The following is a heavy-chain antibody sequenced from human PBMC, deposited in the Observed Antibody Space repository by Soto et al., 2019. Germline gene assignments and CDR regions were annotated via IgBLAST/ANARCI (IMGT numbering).Heavy chain of an antibody. CDR1: GFSVTASY. V-gene: IGHV3-66*01. CDR3: ARAEVDMPTP. Sequence: EMYLVDSGGGLVQPGGSLRLSCAASGFSVTASYMIWVRQAPGKGLEFVSVIWTNGGTLYADSVKGRFILSRDNSMNTVYLQMNSLSVEDTAVYYCARAEVDMPTPWGQGTLVTVSS. D-gene: IGHD2-15*01. J-gene: IGHJ5*02. CDR2: IWTNGGT.